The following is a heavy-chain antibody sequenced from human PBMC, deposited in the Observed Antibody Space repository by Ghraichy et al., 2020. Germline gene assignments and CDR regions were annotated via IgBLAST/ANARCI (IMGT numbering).Heavy chain of an antibody. V-gene: IGHV4-59*01. D-gene: IGHD1-1*01. Sequence: SETLSLTCTVSGGSISSYYWSWIRQPPGKGLEWIGYSYYSGSTNYNPSLKSRGTISVDTSKNQFSLKLSSVTAADTAVYYCARFGRNDDDYAFDIWGQGTMVTVSS. CDR1: GGSISSYY. J-gene: IGHJ3*02. CDR3: ARFGRNDDDYAFDI. CDR2: SYYSGST.